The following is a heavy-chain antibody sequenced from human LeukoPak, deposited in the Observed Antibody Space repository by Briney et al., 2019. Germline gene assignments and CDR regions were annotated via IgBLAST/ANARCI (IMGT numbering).Heavy chain of an antibody. D-gene: IGHD3-10*01. V-gene: IGHV3-21*01. Sequence: GGSLRLSCAASGFTFSSYSMNWVRQAPGKGLEWVSSISSSNSYIYYADSVKGRFTISRDNAKNSLYLQMNSLRAEDTAVYYCAVTFGELLYRENWFDPWGQGTLVTVSS. CDR3: AVTFGELLYRENWFDP. J-gene: IGHJ5*02. CDR1: GFTFSSYS. CDR2: ISSSNSYI.